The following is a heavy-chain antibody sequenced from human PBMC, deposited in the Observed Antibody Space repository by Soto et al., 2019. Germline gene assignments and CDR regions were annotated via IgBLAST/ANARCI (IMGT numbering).Heavy chain of an antibody. J-gene: IGHJ4*02. D-gene: IGHD2-21*01. Sequence: QVQLVQSGAEVKKPGASVTVSCTASGYTFIHYYIHWVRQAPGHGLEWLAIINPNGGSTNYAQKFRVTVTVTIDTSTTTVLMALNSLGSDDTGVYFCARSLLQGDFWGQGTLVSVSS. V-gene: IGHV1-46*01. CDR3: ARSLLQGDF. CDR1: GYTFIHYY. CDR2: INPNGGST.